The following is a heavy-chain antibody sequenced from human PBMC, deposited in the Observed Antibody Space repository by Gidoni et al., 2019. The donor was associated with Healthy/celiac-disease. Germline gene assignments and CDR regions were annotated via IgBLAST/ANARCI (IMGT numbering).Heavy chain of an antibody. CDR3: ARDRSGGLTLDY. J-gene: IGHJ4*02. Sequence: QVQLQESGPGLVKPSETLSLTCTVSGGSISSYYWSWIRQPPGKGLEWIGYIYYSGSTNYNPSLKSRVTISVDTSKNQFSLKLSSVTAADTAVYYCARDRSGGLTLDYWGQGTLVTVSS. D-gene: IGHD2-15*01. V-gene: IGHV4-59*01. CDR2: IYYSGST. CDR1: GGSISSYY.